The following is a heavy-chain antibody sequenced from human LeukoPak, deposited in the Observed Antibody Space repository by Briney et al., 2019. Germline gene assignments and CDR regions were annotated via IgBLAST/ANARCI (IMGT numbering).Heavy chain of an antibody. Sequence: GGSLRLSCAASGFTFSNYAMTWVRQAQGKGLQWVSAITGSGGSTSYAYSVKGRFAISRDNSKNTLYLQMNSPRAEATAVYYCATLMRGPTGYSGYGGEDYWGQGTLVTVSS. CDR3: ATLMRGPTGYSGYGGEDY. J-gene: IGHJ4*02. D-gene: IGHD5-12*01. CDR1: GFTFSNYA. V-gene: IGHV3-23*01. CDR2: ITGSGGST.